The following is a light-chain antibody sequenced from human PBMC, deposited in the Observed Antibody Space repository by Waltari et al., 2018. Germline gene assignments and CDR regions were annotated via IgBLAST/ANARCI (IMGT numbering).Light chain of an antibody. V-gene: IGKV3-20*01. CDR1: QSISSRS. CDR2: GAS. CDR3: QQYAYSRT. Sequence: EIVLTQSPGTLSLSPGERATLSCRASQSISSRSLAWYQQRPGQAPRLLISGASTRATGIPDRFSGSGSGTDFTLTISRLEPEDFAVYYCQQYAYSRTFGQGTKVEIK. J-gene: IGKJ1*01.